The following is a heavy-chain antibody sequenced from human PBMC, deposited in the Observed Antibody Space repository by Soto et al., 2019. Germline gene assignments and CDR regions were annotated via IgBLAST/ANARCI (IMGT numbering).Heavy chain of an antibody. CDR1: GYTFSSYS. J-gene: IGHJ4*02. CDR2: ISTTSGNT. CDR3: ARDNGYYDF. D-gene: IGHD2-8*01. V-gene: IGHV1-18*01. Sequence: QIQMVQSGAEVKQPGASVKISCKTSGYTFSSYSINWVRQAPGQGLEWMAWISTTSGNTHYAERAQGRVTVTLDKSARTAFMEMWGLTSGDTAVYFCARDNGYYDFWGQGTLVTVSS.